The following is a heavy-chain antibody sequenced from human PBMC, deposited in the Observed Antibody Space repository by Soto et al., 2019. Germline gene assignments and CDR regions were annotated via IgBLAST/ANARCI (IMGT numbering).Heavy chain of an antibody. Sequence: EVQLVESGGGLVKPGGSLRLSCAASGFTFSSYRMNWVRQAPGKGLEWVSSISSSTSYINYADSVKGRFTISRDNAKNSLYLQMNSLRDEDTAVYYCTGAYCGGDCLYGMDVWGQGTTVTVPS. CDR2: ISSSTSYI. V-gene: IGHV3-21*01. CDR1: GFTFSSYR. CDR3: TGAYCGGDCLYGMDV. D-gene: IGHD2-21*02. J-gene: IGHJ6*02.